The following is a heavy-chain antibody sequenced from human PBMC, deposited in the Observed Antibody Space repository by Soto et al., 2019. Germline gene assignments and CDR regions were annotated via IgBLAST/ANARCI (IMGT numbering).Heavy chain of an antibody. Sequence: PGGSLRLSCAASGFTFSSYGMHWVRQAPGKGLEWVAVISYDGSQKYYADSVKGRFTISRDNSKNTLYLQMNSLRAEDMAVYYCAKEIYAGNSDAFNSWGQGTMVTVSS. J-gene: IGHJ3*02. D-gene: IGHD6-13*01. CDR2: ISYDGSQK. CDR3: AKEIYAGNSDAFNS. V-gene: IGHV3-30*18. CDR1: GFTFSSYG.